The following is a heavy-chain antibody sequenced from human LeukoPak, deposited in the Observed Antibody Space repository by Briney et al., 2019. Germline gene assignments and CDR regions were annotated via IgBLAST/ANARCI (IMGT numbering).Heavy chain of an antibody. J-gene: IGHJ4*02. CDR3: VRLRRNSDRSDYYYFYDY. D-gene: IGHD3-22*01. V-gene: IGHV3-21*01. CDR1: GLTFSDYC. Sequence: GGSLRLSCAASGLTFSDYCISWVRQAPGKGLQWVSAINSTSTSIYYADSVKGRFTISIDKAKSSLYLQMNSLSAEDTAVYYCVRLRRNSDRSDYYYFYDYWGQGILVTVSS. CDR2: INSTSTSI.